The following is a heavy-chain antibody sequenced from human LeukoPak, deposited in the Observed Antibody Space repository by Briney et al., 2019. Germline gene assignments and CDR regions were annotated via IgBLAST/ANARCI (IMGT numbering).Heavy chain of an antibody. CDR3: ARPTGTTLRYYYYMDV. V-gene: IGHV3-33*01. CDR2: IWYDGSNK. Sequence: GGSLRLSCAASGFTFSSYGMHWVRLAPGKGLEGVAVIWYDGSNKYYADSVKGRFTISRDNSKNTLYLQMNSLRAEDTAVYYCARPTGTTLRYYYYMDVWGKGTTVTVSS. D-gene: IGHD1-7*01. CDR1: GFTFSSYG. J-gene: IGHJ6*03.